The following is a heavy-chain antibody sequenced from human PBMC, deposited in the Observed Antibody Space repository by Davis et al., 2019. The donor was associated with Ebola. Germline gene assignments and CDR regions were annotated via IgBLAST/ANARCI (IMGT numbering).Heavy chain of an antibody. V-gene: IGHV4-39*07. J-gene: IGHJ4*02. CDR3: ARQRRDGYSDFDY. D-gene: IGHD5-24*01. CDR2: IYYSGST. CDR1: GGSISSGGYY. Sequence: SETLSLTCTVSGGSISSGGYYWSWIRQPPGKGLEWIGSIYYSGSTYYNPSLESRLTMSVDTSKNQFSLKLRSVTAADTAVYYCARQRRDGYSDFDYWGLGTLVTVSS.